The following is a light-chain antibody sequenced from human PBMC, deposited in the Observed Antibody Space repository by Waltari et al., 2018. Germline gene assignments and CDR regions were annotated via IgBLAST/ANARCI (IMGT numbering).Light chain of an antibody. J-gene: IGLJ2*01. Sequence: SYELTQPPSVSVSPGQTATITCPGAKLGDKYACWYQQRPGQSTTLLIYKDTKRPSGSPERLSGSNSGNTAPLTISGAQAMDEADYYCHAWDSNTVVFGGGTKLTVL. CDR3: HAWDSNTVV. CDR1: KLGDKY. V-gene: IGLV3-1*01. CDR2: KDT.